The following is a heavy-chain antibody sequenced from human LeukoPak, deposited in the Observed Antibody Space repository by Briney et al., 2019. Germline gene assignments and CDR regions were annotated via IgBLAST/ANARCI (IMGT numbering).Heavy chain of an antibody. CDR2: FDPEDGET. J-gene: IGHJ4*02. CDR3: ATDHRKYYYDSSGYYPLDY. V-gene: IGHV1-24*01. D-gene: IGHD3-22*01. CDR1: GYTLTELS. Sequence: ASVKVSCKVSGYTLTELSMHWVRQAPGKGLEWMGGFDPEDGETIYAQKFQGRVTMTEDTSTDTAYMELSSLRSEDTAVYYCATDHRKYYYDSSGYYPLDYWGQGTLVTVSS.